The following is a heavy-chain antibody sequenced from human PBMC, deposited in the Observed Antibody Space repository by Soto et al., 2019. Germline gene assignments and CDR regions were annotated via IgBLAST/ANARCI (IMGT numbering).Heavy chain of an antibody. J-gene: IGHJ6*02. D-gene: IGHD3-22*01. V-gene: IGHV1-69*13. CDR1: GGTFSSNA. CDR3: ARDGMVIKDAVDYYGMDV. Sequence: SVKVSCKASGGTFSSNAINWVRQAPGQGLEWMGGIIPIFDTANYAQKFQGRVTITADESTGTAYMELSSLRSEDTAVYYCARDGMVIKDAVDYYGMDVWGQGTTVTVYS. CDR2: IIPIFDTA.